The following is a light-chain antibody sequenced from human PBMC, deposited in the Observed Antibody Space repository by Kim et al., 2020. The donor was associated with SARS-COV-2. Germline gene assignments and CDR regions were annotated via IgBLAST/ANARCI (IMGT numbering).Light chain of an antibody. V-gene: IGLV3-21*04. CDR3: QVWDSSSDHHF. CDR1: NIGIKS. J-gene: IGLJ1*01. CDR2: YDR. Sequence: APGKTARITCGGKNIGIKSVHWYQQKPGQAPILVIYYDRDRPSGIPERFSGSNSGNTATLTISRVDAGDEADYYCQVWDSSSDHHFFGTGTKVTVL.